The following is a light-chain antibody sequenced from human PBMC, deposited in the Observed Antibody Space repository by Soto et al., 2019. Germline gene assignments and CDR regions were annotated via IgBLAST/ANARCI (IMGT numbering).Light chain of an antibody. Sequence: EIVLTQSPATLSLFPGERATPSCRASQSISTYLAWYQQRSGQAPRLLIYGASSRPTGIPDRFSGSGSGTDFTLTISRLEPEDFATYYCQQLNTYPITFAQGTRLEIK. V-gene: IGKV3-11*01. CDR3: QQLNTYPIT. J-gene: IGKJ5*01. CDR1: QSISTY. CDR2: GAS.